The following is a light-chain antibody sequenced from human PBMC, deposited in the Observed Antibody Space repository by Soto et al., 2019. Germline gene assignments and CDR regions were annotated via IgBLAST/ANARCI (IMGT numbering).Light chain of an antibody. CDR2: DVN. CDR3: CSYAGDYFL. V-gene: IGLV2-11*01. CDR1: SSDVGGYNF. Sequence: QSVLTQPRSVSGSPGQSVTISCTGTSSDVGGYNFVSWYQQCPGKAPKVMIYDVNKRPSGVPDRFSGSKSGNTASLTISGLQSEDEGDYYCCSYAGDYFLFGGGTKVTVL. J-gene: IGLJ2*01.